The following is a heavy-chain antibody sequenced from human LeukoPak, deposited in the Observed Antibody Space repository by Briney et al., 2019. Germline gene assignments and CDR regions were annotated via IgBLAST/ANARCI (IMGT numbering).Heavy chain of an antibody. Sequence: GESPKISCEASGYTFTHQWIGWVRQMPGTGLEWVGIIYPRDSDTIYSPSFQGHVTISADTSINTAYLEWRSLEASDTATYYCARHSDVVGAIWGQGTQVTVSS. D-gene: IGHD3-16*01. J-gene: IGHJ4*02. CDR3: ARHSDVVGAI. V-gene: IGHV5-51*01. CDR2: IYPRDSDT. CDR1: GYTFTHQW.